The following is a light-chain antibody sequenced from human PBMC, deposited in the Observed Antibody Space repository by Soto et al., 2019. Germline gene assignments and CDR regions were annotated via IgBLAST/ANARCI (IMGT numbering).Light chain of an antibody. CDR3: QQYFDVPFT. J-gene: IGKJ4*01. V-gene: IGKV4-1*01. CDR2: WAS. Sequence: DIVMTQSTDSLALSLGESSTINCKCSRSVLYKSNNKNHLAWYQQKPGQPPQLIIYWASTRESGVPERFSGSGSGTDFTLTISSLEAEDVAFYWCQQYFDVPFTFGGGTKVDI. CDR1: RSVLYKSNNKNH.